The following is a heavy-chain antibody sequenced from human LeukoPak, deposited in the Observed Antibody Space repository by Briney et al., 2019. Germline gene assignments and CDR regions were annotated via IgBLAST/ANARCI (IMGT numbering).Heavy chain of an antibody. CDR2: IYPYSGDT. J-gene: IGHJ3*02. D-gene: IGHD6-6*01. Sequence: GASVKVSCKASGYTFTGYYIHWVRQAPGQGLEWMGWIYPYSGDTNYAQNFQGRVTMTRDTSISTAYMELSSLKSDDTAVYYCAGERKSGSSLDIRGQGTMLTVSS. CDR1: GYTFTGYY. V-gene: IGHV1-2*02. CDR3: AGERKSGSSLDI.